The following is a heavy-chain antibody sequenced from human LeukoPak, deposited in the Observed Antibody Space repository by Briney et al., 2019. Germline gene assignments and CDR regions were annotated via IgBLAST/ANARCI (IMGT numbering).Heavy chain of an antibody. CDR2: IYYSGST. CDR3: ARGFLGYGGNLFDY. D-gene: IGHD4-23*01. Sequence: SETLSLTCTVSGGSISSYYWSRIRQPPGKGLEWIGYIYYSGSTNYNPSLKSRVTISVDTSKNQFSLKLSSVTAADTAVYYCARGFLGYGGNLFDYWGQGTLVTVSS. V-gene: IGHV4-59*01. J-gene: IGHJ4*02. CDR1: GGSISSYY.